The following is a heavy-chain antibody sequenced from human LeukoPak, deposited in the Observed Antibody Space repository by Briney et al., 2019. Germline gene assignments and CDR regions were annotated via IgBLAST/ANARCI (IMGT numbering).Heavy chain of an antibody. CDR3: AKVHSSSYYYGMDV. D-gene: IGHD6-6*01. V-gene: IGHV3-30*18. J-gene: IGHJ6*02. CDR2: ISDDGSNT. Sequence: GGSLRLSCAASGFTFGTYGMPWVRQAPGKGLDWVAVISDDGSNTYYADSVKGRFTISRDNSKNTLYLQMNSLRAEDTAVYYCAKVHSSSYYYGMDVWGQGTTVTASS. CDR1: GFTFGTYG.